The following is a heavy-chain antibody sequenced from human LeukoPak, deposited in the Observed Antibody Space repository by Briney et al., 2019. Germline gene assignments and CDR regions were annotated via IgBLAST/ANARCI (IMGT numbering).Heavy chain of an antibody. V-gene: IGHV4-34*01. CDR1: GGSFSNYY. Sequence: SETLSLTCAVSGGSFSNYYWSWIRQSPGQGQEWIGEINDSGTINYNPSLMSRVTISVDKSKNQFPLKLSSVAAADTAVYYCARRWNYGRNYYIDVWGKGATVSVSS. D-gene: IGHD1-7*01. CDR3: ARRWNYGRNYYIDV. CDR2: INDSGTI. J-gene: IGHJ6*03.